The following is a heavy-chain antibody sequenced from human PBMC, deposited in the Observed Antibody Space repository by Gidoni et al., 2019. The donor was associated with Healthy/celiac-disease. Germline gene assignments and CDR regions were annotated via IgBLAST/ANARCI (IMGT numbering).Heavy chain of an antibody. V-gene: IGHV3-30*18. CDR1: GFTFSRYG. J-gene: IGHJ4*02. Sequence: QVQLVESGGGVVQPGRSLRLSWAASGFTFSRYGMHWVRQAPGKGLEWVAVISYDGSNKYYADSVKGRFTISRDNSKNTLYLQMNSLRAEDTAVYYCAKERGYYGSGSYPFDYWGQGTLVTVSS. D-gene: IGHD3-10*01. CDR2: ISYDGSNK. CDR3: AKERGYYGSGSYPFDY.